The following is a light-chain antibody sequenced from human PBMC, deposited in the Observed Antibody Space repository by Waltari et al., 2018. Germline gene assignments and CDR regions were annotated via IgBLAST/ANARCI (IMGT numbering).Light chain of an antibody. CDR3: AAWDYSLIAHYV. J-gene: IGLJ1*01. V-gene: IGLV1-47*01. CDR1: YPNTGNHY. Sequence: QSVLTQPPSESVTPGQRVTLSCSGSYPNTGNHYVYRYQRLPGTPPKLLIFRNNQRPSGVPDRFSGSKSGTSASLSISGLRSEDEADYYCAAWDYSLIAHYVFGTGTKVTVL. CDR2: RNN.